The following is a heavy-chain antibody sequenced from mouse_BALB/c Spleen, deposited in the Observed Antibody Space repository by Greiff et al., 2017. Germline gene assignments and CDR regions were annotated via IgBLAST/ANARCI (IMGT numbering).Heavy chain of an antibody. J-gene: IGHJ4*01. CDR1: GYTFTSYW. Sequence: QVHVKQSGAELAKPGASVKMSCKASGYTFTSYWMHWVKQRPGQGLEWIGYINPSTGYTEYNQKFKDKATLTADKSSSTAYMQLSSLTSEDSAVYYCASIYYGYDRMDYWGQGTSVTVSS. D-gene: IGHD2-2*01. CDR2: INPSTGYT. CDR3: ASIYYGYDRMDY. V-gene: IGHV1-7*01.